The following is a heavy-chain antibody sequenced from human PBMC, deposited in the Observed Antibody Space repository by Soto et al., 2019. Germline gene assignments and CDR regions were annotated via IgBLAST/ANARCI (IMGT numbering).Heavy chain of an antibody. J-gene: IGHJ6*02. CDR1: GFSLSTSGVG. CDR2: IYWDDDK. Sequence: QITLKESGPTLVKPTQTLTLTCTFSGFSLSTSGVGVGWIRQPPGKALEWLALIYWDDDKRYSPSLKSRLTITKDTSKNQVVLTMTNMDPVDTATYYCAHTRHKGSYGGVYYYYYYGMDVWGQGTTVTVSS. V-gene: IGHV2-5*02. D-gene: IGHD2-8*02. CDR3: AHTRHKGSYGGVYYYYYYGMDV.